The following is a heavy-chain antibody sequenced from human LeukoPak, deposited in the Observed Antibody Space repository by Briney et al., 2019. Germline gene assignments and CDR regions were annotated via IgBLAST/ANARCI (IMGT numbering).Heavy chain of an antibody. CDR1: VYTFTSYG. CDR3: ARDFHNKKWYDGPGYYFDF. Sequence: ASVKVSCKASVYTFTSYGISWVRQAPGQGLDWMGWINPNSCGTNSAQKFQGRVTMTGDASTSTACMELSSLTSDDTAVYYCARDFHNKKWYDGPGYYFDFWGQGTLVTVSS. J-gene: IGHJ4*02. CDR2: INPNSCGT. D-gene: IGHD2-15*01. V-gene: IGHV1-2*02.